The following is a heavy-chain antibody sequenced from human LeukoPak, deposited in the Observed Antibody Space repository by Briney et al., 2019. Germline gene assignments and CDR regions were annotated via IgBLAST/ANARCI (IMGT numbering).Heavy chain of an antibody. D-gene: IGHD6-19*01. J-gene: IGHJ4*02. CDR1: GFTFSSHS. CDR2: IRSSGSTI. Sequence: PGGSLRLSCAASGFTFSSHSMNWVRQAPGKGLEWVSYIRSSGSTIYYADSVKGRFSISGDNAKNSLHLQMNSLRAEDTAVYYCARGTVAGKAPYWGQGTLVTVSS. CDR3: ARGTVAGKAPY. V-gene: IGHV3-48*01.